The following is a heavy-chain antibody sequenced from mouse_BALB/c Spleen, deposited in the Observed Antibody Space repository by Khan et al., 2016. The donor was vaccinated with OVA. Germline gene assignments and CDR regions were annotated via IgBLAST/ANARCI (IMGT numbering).Heavy chain of an antibody. J-gene: IGHJ4*01. V-gene: IGHV1-9*01. Sequence: QIQLVQSGAELMKPGASVKISCKATGYTFSSYWIEWVKQRPGHGLEWIGEILPGSGSTNYSEKFKGKATFTAETSSNTAYMQLSSLTSEDSAVYYCAGYFYYGNSGAMDYWGQGTSVTVSS. D-gene: IGHD2-1*01. CDR3: AGYFYYGNSGAMDY. CDR2: ILPGSGST. CDR1: GYTFSSYW.